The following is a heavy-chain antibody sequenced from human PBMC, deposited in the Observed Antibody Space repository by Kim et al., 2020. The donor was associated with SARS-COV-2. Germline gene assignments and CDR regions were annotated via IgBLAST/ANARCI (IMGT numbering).Heavy chain of an antibody. D-gene: IGHD6-13*01. V-gene: IGHV4-34*01. CDR1: GGSFSGYY. CDR3: ARGGIAAEAGMDV. J-gene: IGHJ6*02. CDR2: INHSGST. Sequence: SETLSLTCAVYGGSFSGYYWSWIRQPPGKGLEWIGEINHSGSTNYNPSLKSRVTISVDTSKNQFSLKLSSVTAADTAVYYCARGGIAAEAGMDVWGQGTTVTVSS.